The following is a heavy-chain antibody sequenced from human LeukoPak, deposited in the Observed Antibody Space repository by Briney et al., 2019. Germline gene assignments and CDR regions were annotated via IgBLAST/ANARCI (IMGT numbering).Heavy chain of an antibody. CDR3: ARVLPVASRDY. CDR2: IKQDGSDK. J-gene: IGHJ4*02. D-gene: IGHD2-2*01. V-gene: IGHV3-7*01. CDR1: GFTFSTYW. Sequence: GGSLRLSCAASGFTFSTYWMSWVRQAPGKGLEWVANIKQDGSDKYYVDSVKGRFTISRDNAKNSMYLQMNSLRAEDTAVYYCARVLPVASRDYWGQGTLVTVSS.